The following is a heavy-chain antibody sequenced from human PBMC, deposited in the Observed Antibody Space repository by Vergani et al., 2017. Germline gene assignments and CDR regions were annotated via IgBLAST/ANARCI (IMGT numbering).Heavy chain of an antibody. CDR1: GGTFSSYT. CDR3: ARGRYDEFEGDGCFDS. Sequence: QVQLVQSGAEVKKPGSSVKVSCKASGGTFSSYTISWVRQAPGQGLEWMGRIIPNLGIANYAQKFQGRGTITADKSTSTAYMELRSLRSEYTAVYYCARGRYDEFEGDGCFDSWGQGTLVTVSS. V-gene: IGHV1-69*02. J-gene: IGHJ5*01. D-gene: IGHD5-12*01. CDR2: IIPNLGIA.